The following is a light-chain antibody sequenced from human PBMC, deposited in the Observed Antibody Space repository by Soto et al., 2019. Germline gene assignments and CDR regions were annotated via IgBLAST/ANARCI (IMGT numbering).Light chain of an antibody. J-gene: IGLJ1*01. CDR3: ISYTSSSTLYV. Sequence: QSVLTQPASVSGSPGQSITISCTGTSSDVGGYNYVSWYQQHPCKAPKLMIYDVSNRPSGVSTRFSGSKSGNTAFLTISGLRAEDEADYYCISYTSSSTLYVFGTGTKLTVL. CDR2: DVS. V-gene: IGLV2-14*01. CDR1: SSDVGGYNY.